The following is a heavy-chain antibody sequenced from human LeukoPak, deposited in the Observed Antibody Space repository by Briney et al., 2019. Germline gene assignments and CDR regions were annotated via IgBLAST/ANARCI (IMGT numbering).Heavy chain of an antibody. CDR1: GGSISSGDYY. D-gene: IGHD2-21*02. V-gene: IGHV4-30-4*01. Sequence: PSETLSLTCTVSGGSISSGDYYWSWIRQPPGKGLEWIGYIYYSGSTYYNPSLKSRVTISVDTSKNQFSLKLSSVTAADTAVYYCARESTYCGGDCYAGEIDYWGQGTLVTVSS. J-gene: IGHJ4*02. CDR2: IYYSGST. CDR3: ARESTYCGGDCYAGEIDY.